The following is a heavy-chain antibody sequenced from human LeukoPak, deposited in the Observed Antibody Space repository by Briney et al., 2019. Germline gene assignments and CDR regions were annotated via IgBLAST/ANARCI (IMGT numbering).Heavy chain of an antibody. CDR2: INPNSGGT. J-gene: IGHJ3*02. V-gene: IGHV1-2*02. Sequence: ASVKVSCKASGYTFTGYYMHWVRQAPGQGLEGMGWINPNSGGTNYAQKFQGRVTITRDTSISTAYMELSRLRSDDTAVYYCARALAVVAAFDIWGQGTMVTVSS. CDR1: GYTFTGYY. D-gene: IGHD6-19*01. CDR3: ARALAVVAAFDI.